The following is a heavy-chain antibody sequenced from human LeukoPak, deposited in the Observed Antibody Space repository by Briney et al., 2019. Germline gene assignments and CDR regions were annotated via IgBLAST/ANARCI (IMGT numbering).Heavy chain of an antibody. CDR3: ARVEQWLVGFDY. J-gene: IGHJ4*02. CDR2: IYYSGST. V-gene: IGHV4-59*01. Sequence: KPSETLSLTCTVSGGSISSYYWSWIRQPPGKGLEWIGYIYYSGSTNYNPSLKSRVTISVDTSKNQFSLKLSSVTAVDTAVYYCARVEQWLVGFDYWGQGTLVTVSS. CDR1: GGSISSYY. D-gene: IGHD6-19*01.